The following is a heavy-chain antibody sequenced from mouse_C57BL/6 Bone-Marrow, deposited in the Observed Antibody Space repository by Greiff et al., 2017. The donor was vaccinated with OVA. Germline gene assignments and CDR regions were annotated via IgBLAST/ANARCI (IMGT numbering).Heavy chain of an antibody. CDR2: IHPSDSDT. J-gene: IGHJ1*03. V-gene: IGHV1-74*01. Sequence: QVQLKESGAELVKPGPSVKLSCKASGYTFPSYWMHWVKQRPGQGLEWIGRIHPSDSDTNYNQKCKGKATWTVDKSSSTAYMQLSSLTSEDSAVYYCAIWIWDVDPYWYFDVWGTGTTVTVSS. CDR3: AIWIWDVDPYWYFDV. CDR1: GYTFPSYW. D-gene: IGHD4-1*01.